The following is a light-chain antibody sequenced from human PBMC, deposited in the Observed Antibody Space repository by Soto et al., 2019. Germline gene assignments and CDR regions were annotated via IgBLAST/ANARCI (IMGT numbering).Light chain of an antibody. Sequence: DIVMTQTPLSLSVTPGQPASISCKSSQSLLHSDGKTYLYWYLQKPGQPPQLLMYEVSNRFSGVPDGCSGGGAATEYILKISRRADEEDGGDYCMQSRQRPPSFGQGTRLEIK. CDR2: EVS. CDR3: MQSRQRPPS. J-gene: IGKJ5*01. CDR1: QSLLHSDGKTY. V-gene: IGKV2D-29*01.